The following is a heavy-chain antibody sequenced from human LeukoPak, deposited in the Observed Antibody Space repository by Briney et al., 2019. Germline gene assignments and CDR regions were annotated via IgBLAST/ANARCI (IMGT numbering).Heavy chain of an antibody. D-gene: IGHD3-22*01. V-gene: IGHV3-23*01. Sequence: GGTLRLSCAASGFTFSSYAMSWVRQAPGKGLEWVSAISGSGGSTYYADSVKGRFTISRDNAKNTVYLQMNSLRAEDTAVYYCVRDWGYDSSGYWQKYFDTWGQGTLVTVSS. CDR2: ISGSGGST. J-gene: IGHJ4*02. CDR1: GFTFSSYA. CDR3: VRDWGYDSSGYWQKYFDT.